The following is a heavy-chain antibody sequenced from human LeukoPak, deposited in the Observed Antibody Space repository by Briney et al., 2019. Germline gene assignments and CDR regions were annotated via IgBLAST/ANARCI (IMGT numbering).Heavy chain of an antibody. V-gene: IGHV3-23*01. Sequence: TGGSLRLSCAASGFTFSDYYMSWIRQAPGKGLEWVSAISGSGGSTYYADSVKGQFTISRDNSKNTLYLQMNSLRAEDTAVYYCAKSNRDTIFGVVIIPHFDYWGQGTLVTVSS. J-gene: IGHJ4*02. CDR3: AKSNRDTIFGVVIIPHFDY. CDR1: GFTFSDYY. CDR2: ISGSGGST. D-gene: IGHD3-3*01.